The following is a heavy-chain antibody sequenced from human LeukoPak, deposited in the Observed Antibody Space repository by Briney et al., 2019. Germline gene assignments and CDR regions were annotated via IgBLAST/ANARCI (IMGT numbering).Heavy chain of an antibody. D-gene: IGHD2-8*02. CDR2: IQYDGSSE. Sequence: GGSLRLSCAPSGFTFTYYAMHWVRQAPGKGLEGVSTIQYDGSSEFYTDSVKGRFSVSRDNSKNTVYLQMNSLRGDDTAVYYCSKDRKDTWSFDDWGQGTLVIVSS. J-gene: IGHJ4*02. CDR3: SKDRKDTWSFDD. V-gene: IGHV3-30*02. CDR1: GFTFTYYA.